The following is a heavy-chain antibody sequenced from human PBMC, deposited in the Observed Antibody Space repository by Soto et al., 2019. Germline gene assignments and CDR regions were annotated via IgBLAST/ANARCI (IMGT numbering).Heavy chain of an antibody. CDR2: IIPIFGTA. Sequence: SVKVSCKASGGTFSSYAISWVRQAPGQGLEWMGGIIPIFGTANYAQKFQGRVTITADESTSTAYMELSSLRSEDTAVYYCARGRRAYYYDSSGLGNGYWGQGTLVTVSS. CDR3: ARGRRAYYYDSSGLGNGY. CDR1: GGTFSSYA. V-gene: IGHV1-69*13. J-gene: IGHJ4*02. D-gene: IGHD3-22*01.